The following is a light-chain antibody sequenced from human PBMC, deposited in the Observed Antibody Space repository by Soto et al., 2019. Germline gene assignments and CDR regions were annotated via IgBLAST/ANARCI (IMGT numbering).Light chain of an antibody. CDR2: DAS. CDR1: QSISSW. Sequence: DIQMIHSPSTLSASLADRVTITCRASQSISSWLAWYQQKPGKAPKLLIYDASSLESGVPSRFSGSGSGTDFTLTISSLQPEDFATYYCQQLHDYPITFGQGTRLEIK. V-gene: IGKV1-5*01. J-gene: IGKJ5*01. CDR3: QQLHDYPIT.